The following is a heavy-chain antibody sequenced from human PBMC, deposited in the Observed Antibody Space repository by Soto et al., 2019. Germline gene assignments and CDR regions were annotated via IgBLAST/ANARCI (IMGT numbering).Heavy chain of an antibody. CDR3: ATVMAVAGPTDYFDY. CDR1: GYTLTELS. CDR2: FDPEDGET. Sequence: ASVKVSCKVSGYTLTELSMHWVRQAPGKGLEWMGGFDPEDGETIYAQKFQGRVTMTEDTSTDTAYMELSSLRSEDTAVYYCATVMAVAGPTDYFDYWGQGTLVTGSS. V-gene: IGHV1-24*01. D-gene: IGHD6-19*01. J-gene: IGHJ4*02.